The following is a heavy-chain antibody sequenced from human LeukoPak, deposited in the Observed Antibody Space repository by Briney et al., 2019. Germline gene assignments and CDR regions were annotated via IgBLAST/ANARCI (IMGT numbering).Heavy chain of an antibody. J-gene: IGHJ4*02. CDR2: IYSSGSASGSV. CDR3: ARDGVAGSSDY. CDR1: GGSVGSYY. V-gene: IGHV4-59*02. D-gene: IGHD6-19*01. Sequence: SETLSLTCTVSGGSVGSYYWSWIRQPPGKGLEWIGYIYSSGSASGSVNYNPSLKGRVTISVDTSKNQVSLKLSSVTAADTAVYYCARDGVAGSSDYWGQGTLVTVSS.